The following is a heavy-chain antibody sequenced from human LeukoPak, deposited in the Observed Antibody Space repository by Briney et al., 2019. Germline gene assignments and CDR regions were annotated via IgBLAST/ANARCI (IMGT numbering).Heavy chain of an antibody. CDR3: ARVHYVISYYYMDV. J-gene: IGHJ6*03. D-gene: IGHD2/OR15-2a*01. CDR1: GYSFTSYG. Sequence: AASVKVSCKASGYSFTSYGISWVRQAPGQGLEWMGWISSYGSNTNYARRLQGRVTMTTDTSTSTAYMELRSLRSDDSAVYYCARVHYVISYYYMDVWGEGTTVTISS. V-gene: IGHV1-18*01. CDR2: ISSYGSNT.